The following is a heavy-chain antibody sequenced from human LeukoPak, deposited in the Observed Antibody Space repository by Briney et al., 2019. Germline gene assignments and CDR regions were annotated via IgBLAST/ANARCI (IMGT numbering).Heavy chain of an antibody. CDR1: GFTFSNYA. D-gene: IGHD2-2*01. CDR3: AKKSVRPD. J-gene: IGHJ4*02. CDR2: ISGSGGST. V-gene: IGHV3-23*01. Sequence: PGGSLRLSCAASGFTFSNYAMIWVRQAPGKGLEWVSVISGSGGSTYYADSVKGRFTISRDNSKNTLFLQMNSLRAEDTAVYYCAKKSVRPDWGQGTLATVFS.